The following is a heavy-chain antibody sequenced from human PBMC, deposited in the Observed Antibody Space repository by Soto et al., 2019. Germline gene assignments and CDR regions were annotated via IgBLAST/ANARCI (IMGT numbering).Heavy chain of an antibody. J-gene: IGHJ5*01. CDR3: ARRERYYGSPGWFDP. V-gene: IGHV4-39*01. Sequence: TSETLSLTCSVSGASINNFAYYWGWIRQPPGKGLEWIGTVYYNENTYYNPSLKSRVAISVDTAKNQFSLNLRPVTAADTAIYFCARRERYYGSPGWFDPWGQGTLVTVSS. CDR1: GASINNFAYY. D-gene: IGHD3-10*01. CDR2: VYYNENT.